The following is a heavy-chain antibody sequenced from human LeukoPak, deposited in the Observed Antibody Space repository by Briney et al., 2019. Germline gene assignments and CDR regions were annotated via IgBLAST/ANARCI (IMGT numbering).Heavy chain of an antibody. D-gene: IGHD6-13*01. CDR3: ATEALIIIAAATD. V-gene: IGHV3-21*01. J-gene: IGHJ4*02. CDR2: SSSSSSYI. CDR1: GFTFSSYS. Sequence: GGSLRLSCAASGFTFSSYSMNWVRQAPGEGLEWVSSSSSSSSYIYYADSVKGRFTISRDNAKNSLYLQMNSLRAEDTAVYYCATEALIIIAAATDWGQGTLVTVSS.